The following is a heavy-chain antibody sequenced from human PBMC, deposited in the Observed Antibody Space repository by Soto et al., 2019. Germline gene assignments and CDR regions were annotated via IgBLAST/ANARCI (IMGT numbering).Heavy chain of an antibody. CDR3: ARVGSGSYYDFNWFDP. CDR2: IYYSGST. J-gene: IGHJ5*02. D-gene: IGHD1-26*01. Sequence: WETLSLTCTFSGGSISAYYWSWIRQPPGKGLEWIGHIYYSGSTNYSPSLKSRVTISIDTSKRQFSLKLRSVTAADTAVYYCARVGSGSYYDFNWFDPWGQGKVVTVSS. V-gene: IGHV4-59*01. CDR1: GGSISAYY.